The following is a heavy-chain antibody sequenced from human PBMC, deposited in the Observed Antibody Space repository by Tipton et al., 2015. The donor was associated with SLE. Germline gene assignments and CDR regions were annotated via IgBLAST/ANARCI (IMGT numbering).Heavy chain of an antibody. Sequence: SLRLSCAASGFTFSSFAMSWVRQAPGKGLEWVSTISVSGGNTYYADSVKGRFTISRDNSKNTLYLQMYSLRTEDTALYYCATYYDFNWLDPWGRGTLVTVSS. D-gene: IGHD3-3*01. CDR1: GFTFSSFA. J-gene: IGHJ5*02. CDR3: ATYYDFNWLDP. CDR2: ISVSGGNT. V-gene: IGHV3-23*01.